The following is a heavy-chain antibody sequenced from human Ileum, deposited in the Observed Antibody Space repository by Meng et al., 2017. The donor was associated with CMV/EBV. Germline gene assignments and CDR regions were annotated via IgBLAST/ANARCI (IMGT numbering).Heavy chain of an antibody. CDR1: GYTFIHYY. CDR2: INPNTGGT. Sequence: ASVTVSCKPSGYTFIHYYVHGVRQAPGQGLEWMGWINPNTGGTSYAQKFQGMVTMTRDTSISTAYLELSSLRPDDTAVYYFASEEYWGQGTLVTVSS. CDR3: ASEEY. V-gene: IGHV1-2*02. J-gene: IGHJ4*02.